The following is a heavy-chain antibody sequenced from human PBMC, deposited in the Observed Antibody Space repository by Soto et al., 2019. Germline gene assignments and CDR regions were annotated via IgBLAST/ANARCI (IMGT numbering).Heavy chain of an antibody. CDR2: IYYNGGA. Sequence: SETLSLTCTVSGGSITGFYWSWIRQPPGMGLQWLGYIYYNGGANYNPSLKSRVTMSVDTTKNQFSLSLSSVTAADTAVYYCARGTVTTRYFDFWCQGMLVTVSS. J-gene: IGHJ4*02. CDR1: GGSITGFY. D-gene: IGHD4-17*01. CDR3: ARGTVTTRYFDF. V-gene: IGHV4-59*01.